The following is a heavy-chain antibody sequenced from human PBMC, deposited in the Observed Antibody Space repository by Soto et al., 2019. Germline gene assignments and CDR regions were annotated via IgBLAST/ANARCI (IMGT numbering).Heavy chain of an antibody. CDR2: ISGSGGST. CDR3: AKGGAAARMGYCDL. J-gene: IGHJ2*01. D-gene: IGHD6-13*01. CDR1: GFTFSTDA. Sequence: EVRVLESGGGLVQPGGSLRLSCAASGFTFSTDAMSWVRQAPGKGLEWVSGISGSGGSTYYADSVKGRFTISRDNSKKTLFLQMSSLRAEDTAVYFCAKGGAAARMGYCDLWGRGTLVTVSS. V-gene: IGHV3-23*01.